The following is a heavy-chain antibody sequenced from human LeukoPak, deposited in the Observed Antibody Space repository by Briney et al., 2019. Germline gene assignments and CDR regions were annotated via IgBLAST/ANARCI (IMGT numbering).Heavy chain of an antibody. Sequence: SMKVSCKTSGGTFSSFAIFWVRQSPGQGLEWMGKIIPLLGIANYAQKLQGRVTITADKSTSTAYMELSSLRSEDTAVYYCARGPNNYFDDWGQGTLVTVSS. V-gene: IGHV1-69*04. CDR3: ARGPNNYFDD. CDR1: GGTFSSFA. CDR2: IIPLLGIA. J-gene: IGHJ4*02. D-gene: IGHD4/OR15-4a*01.